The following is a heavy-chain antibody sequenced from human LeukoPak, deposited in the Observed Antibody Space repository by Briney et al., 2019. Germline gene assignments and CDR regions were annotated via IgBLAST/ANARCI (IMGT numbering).Heavy chain of an antibody. CDR2: ISYDGSNK. V-gene: IGHV3-30*18. J-gene: IGHJ3*02. D-gene: IGHD3-9*01. Sequence: GGSLRLSCAASGFTFSSYGMHWVRQAPGKGLEWVAVISYDGSNKYYADSVKGRFTISRDNSKNTLYLQMNSLRAEDTAVYYCAKDPYYDILTGYSRGTAFDIWGQGTMVTVSS. CDR3: AKDPYYDILTGYSRGTAFDI. CDR1: GFTFSSYG.